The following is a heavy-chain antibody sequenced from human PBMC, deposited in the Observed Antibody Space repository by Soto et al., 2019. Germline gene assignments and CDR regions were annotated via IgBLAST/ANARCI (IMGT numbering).Heavy chain of an antibody. CDR3: GRVVEGATRHTDFDS. D-gene: IGHD2-15*01. CDR2: VYYSGGA. CDR1: GVSIHNSHSF. V-gene: IGHV4-39*01. J-gene: IGHJ5*01. Sequence: SDTLSLTCAVSGVSIHNSHSFWGWIRQPPGKGLEFIGSVYYSGGANYNPSLKSRVTVSIDTSSNQFSLRVNSVTAADTAVYYCGRVVEGATRHTDFDSWGQGILVTVSS.